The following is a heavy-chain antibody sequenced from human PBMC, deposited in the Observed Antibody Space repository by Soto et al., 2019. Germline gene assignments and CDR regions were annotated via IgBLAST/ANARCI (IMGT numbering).Heavy chain of an antibody. D-gene: IGHD6-19*01. Sequence: SETLSLTCTVSGGSISSSSYYWGWIRQPPGKGLEWIGSIYYSGSTYYNPSLKSRVTISVDTSKNQFSLKLSSVTAADTAVYYCARLLKQWLVYYFDYWGQGTLVTVSS. CDR1: GGSISSSSYY. V-gene: IGHV4-39*01. J-gene: IGHJ4*02. CDR2: IYYSGST. CDR3: ARLLKQWLVYYFDY.